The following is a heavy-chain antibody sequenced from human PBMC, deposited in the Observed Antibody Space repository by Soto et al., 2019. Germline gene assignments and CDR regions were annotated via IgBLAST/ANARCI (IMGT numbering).Heavy chain of an antibody. CDR1: GLTFNNAW. D-gene: IGHD1-26*01. CDR3: TTYSGAAFEY. V-gene: IGHV3-15*01. Sequence: VSLRLSCVASGLTFNNAWMNWVRQAPGKGLEWVGRIRSKSDGGTTDYAAPVKGRFTISRDDSKNMVDLQMSSLKTEDTAIYYCTTYSGAAFEYWGHGALGTVSS. CDR2: IRSKSDGGTT. J-gene: IGHJ5*01.